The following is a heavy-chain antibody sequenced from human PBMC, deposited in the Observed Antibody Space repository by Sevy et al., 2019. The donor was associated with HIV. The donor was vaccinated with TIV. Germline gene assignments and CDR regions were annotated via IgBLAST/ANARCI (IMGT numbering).Heavy chain of an antibody. CDR1: GFTFSNYW. V-gene: IGHV3-7*01. CDR3: ARPYRTDPFYYSGSGGYYYPSYFDY. CDR2: IKQDGSEK. Sequence: GGSLRLSCAASGFTFSNYWMSWVRQAPGKGLEWVANIKQDGSEKYYVDSVKGRFTISRDNGKNSLYLQMTSLRAEDTAVYYCARPYRTDPFYYSGSGGYYYPSYFDYWGQGTLVTVSS. D-gene: IGHD3-22*01. J-gene: IGHJ4*02.